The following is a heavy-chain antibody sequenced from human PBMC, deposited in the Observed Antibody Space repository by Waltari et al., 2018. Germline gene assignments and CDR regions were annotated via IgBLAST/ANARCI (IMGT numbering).Heavy chain of an antibody. CDR3: ARGEGIAALIAFDI. J-gene: IGHJ3*02. CDR2: IYTSGST. CDR1: GGSISSYY. V-gene: IGHV4-4*07. D-gene: IGHD6-13*01. Sequence: QVQLQESGPGLVKPSETLSRTCTVSGGSISSYYWSWIRRPAGKGLEWIGRIYTSGSTNYNPSLKSRVTMSVDTSKNQFSLKLSSVTAADTAVYYCARGEGIAALIAFDIWGQGTMVTVSS.